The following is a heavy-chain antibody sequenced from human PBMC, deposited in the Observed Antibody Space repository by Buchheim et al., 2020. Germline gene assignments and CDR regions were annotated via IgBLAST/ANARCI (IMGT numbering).Heavy chain of an antibody. J-gene: IGHJ4*02. Sequence: VQLVESGGGLVKPGGSLRLSCAASGFTFSSYSMNWVRQAPGKGLEWVAVMSYDGNNEYYADSVKGRFTISRDNSKNTLFLQMSSLRAEDTAVYYCARGPPYYYGTSGYYSNYWGQGTL. D-gene: IGHD3-22*01. CDR3: ARGPPYYYGTSGYYSNY. CDR2: MSYDGNNE. CDR1: GFTFSSYS. V-gene: IGHV3-30*03.